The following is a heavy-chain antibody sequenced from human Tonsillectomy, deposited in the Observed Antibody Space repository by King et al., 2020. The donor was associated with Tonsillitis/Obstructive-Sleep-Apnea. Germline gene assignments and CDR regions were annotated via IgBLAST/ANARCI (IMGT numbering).Heavy chain of an antibody. CDR3: AGDHCGYCSSASQMSSVYKWFDP. CDR1: GYTFTSYY. D-gene: IGHD2-2*01. V-gene: IGHV1-46*01. Sequence: VQLVQSGAEVKKPGASVTVSCKASGYTFTSYYMHWVRQAPGQGLEWMGIINPSGGSTSYAQKFQGRVTMTRDTSTSTVYMELSSLRSEDTAVYYCAGDHCGYCSSASQMSSVYKWFDPWGQGTLVTVSS. CDR2: INPSGGST. J-gene: IGHJ5*02.